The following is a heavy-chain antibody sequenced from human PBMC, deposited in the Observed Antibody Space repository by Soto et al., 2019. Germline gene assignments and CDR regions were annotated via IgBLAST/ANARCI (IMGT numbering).Heavy chain of an antibody. CDR2: MNPNSGNT. D-gene: IGHD6-13*01. CDR3: ARDKGIAAAELMDV. V-gene: IGHV1-8*01. CDR1: GYTFTSYD. J-gene: IGHJ6*02. Sequence: QVQLVQSGAEVKKPGASVKVSCKASGYTFTSYDINWVRQATGQGLEWMGWMNPNSGNTGYAQKFQGRVTMTRNTSISTAYMELSSLGSEDTAVYYCARDKGIAAAELMDVWGQGTTVTVSS.